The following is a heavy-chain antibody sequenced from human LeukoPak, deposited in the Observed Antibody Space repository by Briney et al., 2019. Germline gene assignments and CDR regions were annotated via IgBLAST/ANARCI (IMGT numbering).Heavy chain of an antibody. CDR3: ARGWGGWLLRIYYYYGMDV. V-gene: IGHV4-34*01. D-gene: IGHD3-22*01. J-gene: IGHJ6*02. Sequence: PSETLSLTCAVYGGSFSGYYWSWIRQPPGKGLEWIGEINHSGSTNYNPSLKSRVTISVGTSKNQFSLKLSSVTAADTAVYYCARGWGGWLLRIYYYYGMDVWGQGTTVTVSS. CDR2: INHSGST. CDR1: GGSFSGYY.